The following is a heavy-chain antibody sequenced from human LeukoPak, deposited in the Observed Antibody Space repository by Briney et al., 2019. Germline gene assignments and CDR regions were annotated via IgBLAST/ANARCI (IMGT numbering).Heavy chain of an antibody. CDR1: GGSISSGGYY. CDR3: ARGLPMITFGGVISPPYDY. J-gene: IGHJ4*02. D-gene: IGHD3-16*01. Sequence: SETLSLTCTVSGGSISSGGYYWSWIRQHPGKGLEWIGYIYYSGSTYYNPSLKSRVTISVDTSKNQFSLKLSSVTAADTVVYYCARGLPMITFGGVISPPYDYWGQGTLVTVSS. CDR2: IYYSGST. V-gene: IGHV4-31*03.